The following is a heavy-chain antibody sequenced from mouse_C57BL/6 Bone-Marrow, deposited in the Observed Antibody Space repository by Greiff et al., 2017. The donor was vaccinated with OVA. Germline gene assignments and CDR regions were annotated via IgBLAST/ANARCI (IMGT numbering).Heavy chain of an antibody. CDR1: GYAFSSSW. Sequence: VQLQQSGPELVKPGASVKISCKASGYAFSSSWMNWVKQRPGKGLEWIGRIYPGDGGTNYNGKFKGKATLTADKSSSTAYMQLSSLTSEDSAVYFCARGGYDGYFDVWGTGTTVTVSS. CDR2: IYPGDGGT. CDR3: ARGGYDGYFDV. D-gene: IGHD2-2*01. J-gene: IGHJ1*03. V-gene: IGHV1-82*01.